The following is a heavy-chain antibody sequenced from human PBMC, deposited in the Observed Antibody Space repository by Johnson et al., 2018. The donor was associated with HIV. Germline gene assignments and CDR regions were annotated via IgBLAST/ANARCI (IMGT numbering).Heavy chain of an antibody. CDR3: ARGGREELHDAFDI. D-gene: IGHD1-26*01. CDR1: GFTVSSNE. V-gene: IGHV3-38-3*01. CDR2: ISGGST. Sequence: VQLVESRGVLVQPGGSLRLSCAASGFTVSSNEMSWVRQAPGKGLEWVSSISGGSTYYADSRKGRFTISRDNAKNSLYLQMNSLRAEDTAVYYCARGGREELHDAFDIWGQGTMVTVSS. J-gene: IGHJ3*02.